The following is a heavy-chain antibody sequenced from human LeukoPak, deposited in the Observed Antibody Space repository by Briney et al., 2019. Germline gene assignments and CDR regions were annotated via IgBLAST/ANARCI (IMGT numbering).Heavy chain of an antibody. CDR1: GFTFSSYG. CDR3: AKSVWFGDLDY. V-gene: IGHV3-30*18. Sequence: GGSLRLSCAASGFTFSSYGMHWVRQAPGKGPEWVAVISYDGSNKYYADSVKGRFTISRDNSRNTLYLQMNGLRAEDTAVYYCAKSVWFGDLDYWGQGTLVTVSS. D-gene: IGHD3-10*01. J-gene: IGHJ4*02. CDR2: ISYDGSNK.